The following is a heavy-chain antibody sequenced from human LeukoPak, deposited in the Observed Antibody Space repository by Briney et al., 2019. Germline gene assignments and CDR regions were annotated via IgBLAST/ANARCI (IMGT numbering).Heavy chain of an antibody. CDR1: GFTFSSYA. D-gene: IGHD3-16*01. J-gene: IGHJ4*02. Sequence: GGSLRLSCAASGFTFSSYAMHWVRQAPGKGLEWVAVISYDGSNKYYADSVKGRFTISRDNSKNTLYLQMNSLRAEDTAVYYCAKDLPPFMITFGGVDYWGQGTLVTVSS. CDR3: AKDLPPFMITFGGVDY. V-gene: IGHV3-30-3*01. CDR2: ISYDGSNK.